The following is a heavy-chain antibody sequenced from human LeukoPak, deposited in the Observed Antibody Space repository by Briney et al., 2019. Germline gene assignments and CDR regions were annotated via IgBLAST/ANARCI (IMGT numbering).Heavy chain of an antibody. Sequence: GGSLRLSCVASGFTLSRYWMHWVRQVPGKGLEWVSRINEDASTITYADSVKGRSTISRDNAKNTLYLQMNSLRAVDTAVYFCVRDLILVWTPGDDFDHWGQGTLVTVSS. CDR1: GFTLSRYW. V-gene: IGHV3-74*03. J-gene: IGHJ4*02. D-gene: IGHD3-16*01. CDR3: VRDLILVWTPGDDFDH. CDR2: INEDASTI.